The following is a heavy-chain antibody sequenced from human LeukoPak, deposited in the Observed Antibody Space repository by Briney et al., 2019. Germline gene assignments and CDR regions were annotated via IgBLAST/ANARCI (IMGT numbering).Heavy chain of an antibody. D-gene: IGHD6-19*01. J-gene: IGHJ3*02. V-gene: IGHV3-21*01. CDR2: ISSSSSYI. CDR1: GFTFSSYS. CDR3: ARNLRGSIAVAGTRYAFDI. Sequence: GGSLRLSCAASGFTFSSYSMNWVRQAPGKGLEWVSSISSSSSYIYYADSVKGRFTISRDNAKNSLYLQMNSLRAEDTAVYYCARNLRGSIAVAGTRYAFDIWGQGTMVTVSS.